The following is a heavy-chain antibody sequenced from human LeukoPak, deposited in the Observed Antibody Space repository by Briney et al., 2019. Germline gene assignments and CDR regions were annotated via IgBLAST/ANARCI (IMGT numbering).Heavy chain of an antibody. CDR1: GGTLSSYG. CDR3: ANTPWGYRSSTTCYTGYSDS. Sequence: ASVKVSCKASGGTLSSYGISWVRQAPGQGLEWMGGITFIFGTTHYAQKFQGRVTITKDESTSTAYMELSSLRSDDTAVYYCANTPWGYRSSTTCYTGYSDSWGQGTLVTVSS. V-gene: IGHV1-69*05. D-gene: IGHD2-2*02. J-gene: IGHJ4*03. CDR2: ITFIFGTT.